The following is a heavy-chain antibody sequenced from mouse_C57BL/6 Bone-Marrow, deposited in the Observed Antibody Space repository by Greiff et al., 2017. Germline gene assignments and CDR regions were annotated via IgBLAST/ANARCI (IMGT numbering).Heavy chain of an antibody. V-gene: IGHV1-59*01. D-gene: IGHD2-4*01. CDR1: GYTFTSYW. Sequence: QVQLQQPGAELVRPGTSVKLSCKASGYTFTSYWMHWVKQRPGQGLEWIGVIDPSDSYTNYNQKFKGKATLTVDTSSSTAYMQLSSRTSEDSAVYYCAREYDYGLAYWGQGTLVTVSA. CDR2: IDPSDSYT. J-gene: IGHJ3*01. CDR3: AREYDYGLAY.